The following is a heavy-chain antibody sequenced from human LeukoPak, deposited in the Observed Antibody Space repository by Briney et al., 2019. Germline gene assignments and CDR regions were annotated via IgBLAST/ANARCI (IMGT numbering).Heavy chain of an antibody. CDR3: ARVAAGCSGGSCSGFDY. CDR1: GFTFSTYT. CDR2: IGSSGGGI. J-gene: IGHJ4*02. Sequence: AGGSLRLSCAASGFTFSTYTMYWVRHPPGKRLEWVSIIGSSGGGIHYADSVKGRFTISRDSSKSTLYLQMNSLRAEDTAVYYCARVAAGCSGGSCSGFDYWGQGTLVTVSS. D-gene: IGHD2-15*01. V-gene: IGHV3-23*01.